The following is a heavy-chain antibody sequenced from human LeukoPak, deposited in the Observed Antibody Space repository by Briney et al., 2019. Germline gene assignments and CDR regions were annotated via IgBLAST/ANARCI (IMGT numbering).Heavy chain of an antibody. CDR2: IYSGAST. CDR1: GFTVSSNY. J-gene: IGHJ3*02. V-gene: IGHV3-66*01. CDR3: ARDPDAFDI. Sequence: GGSLRLSCAASGFTVSSNYMSWVRQAPGRGLEWVSVIYSGASTYYADSVKGRFTISRDNSKNTLYPQMNSLRAEDTAVYYCARDPDAFDIWGQGTMVTVSS.